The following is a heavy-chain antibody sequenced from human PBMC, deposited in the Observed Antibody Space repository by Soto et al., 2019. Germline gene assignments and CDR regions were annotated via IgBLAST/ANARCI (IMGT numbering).Heavy chain of an antibody. CDR1: GFTFSSYA. D-gene: IGHD3-3*01. CDR2: ISGSGGST. J-gene: IGHJ6*03. Sequence: GGSLRLSCAASGFTFSSYAMSWVRQAPGKGLEWVSAISGSGGSTYYADSVKGRFTISRDNSKNTLYLQMNSLRAEDTAVYYCAKHPILESYYYYMDVWGKGTTVTVSS. V-gene: IGHV3-23*01. CDR3: AKHPILESYYYYMDV.